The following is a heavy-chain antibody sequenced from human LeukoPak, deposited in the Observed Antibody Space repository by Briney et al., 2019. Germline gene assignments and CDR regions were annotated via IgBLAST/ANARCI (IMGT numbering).Heavy chain of an antibody. D-gene: IGHD5-24*01. CDR1: GFAFNDYY. CDR2: IKQDGSDK. CDR3: AKAGDGDSEHPYDY. V-gene: IGHV3-7*01. J-gene: IGHJ4*02. Sequence: GGSLRLSCAASGFAFNDYYMSWVRQVPGKGLEWVAMIKQDGSDKYYVDSVKGRFTISRDNAKKSVYLQMNSLRAEDTAIYHCAKAGDGDSEHPYDYWGQGTQVTVSS.